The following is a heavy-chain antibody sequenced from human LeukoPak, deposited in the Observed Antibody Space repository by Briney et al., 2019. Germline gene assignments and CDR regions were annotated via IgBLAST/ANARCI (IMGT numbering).Heavy chain of an antibody. V-gene: IGHV4-59*11. Sequence: PSETLSLTCTVSGGSISSHYWSWIRQPPGKGLECIGYISYIGSTNYNPSLKSRVTISVDTSKNQFSLKLSSVTAADAAVYFCARDPTTVTKGLDIWGQGTMVTVSS. J-gene: IGHJ3*02. CDR1: GGSISSHY. CDR2: ISYIGST. CDR3: ARDPTTVTKGLDI. D-gene: IGHD4-17*01.